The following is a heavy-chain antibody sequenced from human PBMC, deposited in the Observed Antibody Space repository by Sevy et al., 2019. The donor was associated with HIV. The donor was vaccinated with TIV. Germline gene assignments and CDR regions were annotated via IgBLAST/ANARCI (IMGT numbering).Heavy chain of an antibody. CDR1: GGSISSGSHY. CDR3: ARSSHCSGGSCYSTYYFDY. V-gene: IGHV4-61*02. D-gene: IGHD2-15*01. Sequence: SETLSLTCTVSGGSISSGSHYWSWIRQPAGKGLEWIGRIYTSGSTNYNPSLKSRVTISVDTSKNQFSLKLSSVTAADTAVYYCARSSHCSGGSCYSTYYFDYWGQGTLVTVSS. CDR2: IYTSGST. J-gene: IGHJ4*02.